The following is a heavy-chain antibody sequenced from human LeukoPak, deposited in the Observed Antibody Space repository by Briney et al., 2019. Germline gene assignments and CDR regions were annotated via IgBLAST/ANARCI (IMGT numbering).Heavy chain of an antibody. CDR3: AKDIKYCSSASCHFGLDY. CDR2: IRYDGSNT. CDR1: GFTFSSYS. V-gene: IGHV3-30*02. D-gene: IGHD2-2*01. Sequence: GGSLRLSCAASGFTFSSYSMHWVRQAPGKGLEWVAFIRYDGSNTYHADSVKGRFTISRDNSKNTLYLQMNSLRAEDTAVYYCAKDIKYCSSASCHFGLDYWGQGTLVTVSS. J-gene: IGHJ4*02.